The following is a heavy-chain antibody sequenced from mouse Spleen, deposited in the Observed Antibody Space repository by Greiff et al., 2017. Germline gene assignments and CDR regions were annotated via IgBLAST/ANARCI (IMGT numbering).Heavy chain of an antibody. J-gene: IGHJ1*01. CDR2: IDPENGDT. D-gene: IGHD1-1*01. Sequence: VQLQQSGAELVRPGASVKLSCTASGFNIKDDYMHWVKQRPEQGLEWIGWIDPENGDTEYASKFQGKATITADTSSNTAYLQLSSLTSEDTAVYYCTIIITTVVPTVWGAGTTVTVSS. CDR1: GFNIKDDY. CDR3: TIIITTVVPTV. V-gene: IGHV14-4*01.